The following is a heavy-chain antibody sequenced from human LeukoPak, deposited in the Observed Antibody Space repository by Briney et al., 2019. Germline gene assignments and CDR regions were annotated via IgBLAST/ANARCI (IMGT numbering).Heavy chain of an antibody. J-gene: IGHJ5*02. CDR2: IIPIFGTA. Sequence: SVTVSCKASGGTFSSYAISWVRQAPGQGLEWMGGIIPIFGTANYAQKFQGRVTMTEDTSTDTAYMELSSLRSEDTAVYYCAAGLELRIDWFDPWGQGTLVTVSS. CDR3: AAGLELRIDWFDP. V-gene: IGHV1-69*06. D-gene: IGHD1-7*01. CDR1: GGTFSSYA.